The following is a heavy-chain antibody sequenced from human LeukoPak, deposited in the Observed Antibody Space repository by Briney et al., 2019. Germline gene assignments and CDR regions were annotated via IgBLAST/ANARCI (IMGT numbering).Heavy chain of an antibody. D-gene: IGHD3-10*01. Sequence: SETLSLTCAVSAYSISSDYYWGWIRQPPGKGLEWIGTIYHSGTIYYNPSLKSRVTISVDTSKNQFSLKLSSVTAADTAVYYCARESVSSGTNWFDPWGQGTLVTVSS. CDR3: ARESVSSGTNWFDP. CDR1: AYSISSDYY. CDR2: IYHSGTI. J-gene: IGHJ5*02. V-gene: IGHV4-38-2*02.